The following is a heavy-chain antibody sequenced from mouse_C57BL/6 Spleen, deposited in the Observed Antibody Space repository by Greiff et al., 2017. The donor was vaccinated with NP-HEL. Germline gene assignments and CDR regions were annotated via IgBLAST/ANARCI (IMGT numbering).Heavy chain of an antibody. CDR2: IYPGSGNT. D-gene: IGHD2-4*01. CDR3: ARLDYGFAY. V-gene: IGHV1-66*01. Sequence: QVQLKQSGPELVKPGASVKISCKASGYSFTSYYIHWVKQRPGQGLEWIGWIYPGSGNTKYNEKFKGKATLTADTSSSTAYMQLSSLTSEDSAVYYCARLDYGFAYWGQGTLVTVSA. J-gene: IGHJ3*01. CDR1: GYSFTSYY.